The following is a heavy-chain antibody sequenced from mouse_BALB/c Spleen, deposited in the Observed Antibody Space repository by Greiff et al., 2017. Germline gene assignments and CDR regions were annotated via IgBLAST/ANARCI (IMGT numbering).Heavy chain of an antibody. CDR3: AKSQDGYYEGFDY. CDR2: IYPGDGDT. CDR1: GYTFTSYW. Sequence: VQRVESGAELARPGASVKLSCKASGYTFTSYWMQWVKQRPGQGLEWIGAIYPGDGDTRYTQKFKGKATLTADKSSSTAYMQLSSLASEDSAVYYCAKSQDGYYEGFDYWGQGTTLTVSS. D-gene: IGHD2-3*01. J-gene: IGHJ2*01. V-gene: IGHV1-87*01.